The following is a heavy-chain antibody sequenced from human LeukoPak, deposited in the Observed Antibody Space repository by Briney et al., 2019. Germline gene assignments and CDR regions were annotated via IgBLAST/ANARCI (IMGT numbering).Heavy chain of an antibody. Sequence: GGSLRLSCAASGFTFSSYAMSWVRQAPGKGLEWVSAISGSGGCTYYADSVKGRFTISRDNSKNTLYLQMNSLRAEDTAVYYCAKDEGQQLVPYWGQGTLVTVSS. CDR2: ISGSGGCT. J-gene: IGHJ4*02. CDR3: AKDEGQQLVPY. V-gene: IGHV3-23*01. CDR1: GFTFSSYA. D-gene: IGHD6-13*01.